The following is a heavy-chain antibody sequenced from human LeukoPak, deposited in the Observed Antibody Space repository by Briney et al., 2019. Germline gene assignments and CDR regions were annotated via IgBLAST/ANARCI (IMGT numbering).Heavy chain of an antibody. CDR2: INQAGVS. CDR1: GASFSGYY. CDR3: TRGGGFGELYSRN. J-gene: IGHJ4*02. D-gene: IGHD3-10*01. Sequence: PSEALSLTCAASGASFSGYYWTWIRQSPGKGLEWIGEINQAGVSNYNPSLKSRVSISVDTSTNRFSLRISPMTAADTAVYYCTRGGGFGELYSRNWGQGTLVTVSS. V-gene: IGHV4-34*01.